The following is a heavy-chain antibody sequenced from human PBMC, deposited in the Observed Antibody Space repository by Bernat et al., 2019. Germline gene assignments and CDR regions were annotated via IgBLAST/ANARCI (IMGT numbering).Heavy chain of an antibody. CDR1: GFTFSTYC. CDR3: ARMFWLRTAGFDY. D-gene: IGHD3-9*01. CDR2: ISYDGSNK. J-gene: IGHJ4*02. V-gene: IGHV3-30-3*01. Sequence: VQLVESGGGLVQPGGSLRLSCAASGFTFSTYCVHWVRQAPGKGLEWVAVISYDGSNKYYADSVKGRFTISRDTSKNTLYLQMNSLRAEDTAVYYCARMFWLRTAGFDYWGQGTLVTVSS.